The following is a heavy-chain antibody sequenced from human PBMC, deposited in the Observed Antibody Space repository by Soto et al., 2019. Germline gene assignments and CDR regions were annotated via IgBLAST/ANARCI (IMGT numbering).Heavy chain of an antibody. V-gene: IGHV5-10-1*01. CDR3: ASNSFDILTGRVGLDV. Sequence: GESLKISCKGSGYSFTSYWISWVRQMPGKGLERMGRIDPSDSYTNYSPSFQGHVTISVDKSISTAYLQWSSLKASDTVMYYCASNSFDILTGRVGLDVWGQGTTVTVS. CDR1: GYSFTSYW. D-gene: IGHD3-9*01. J-gene: IGHJ6*02. CDR2: IDPSDSYT.